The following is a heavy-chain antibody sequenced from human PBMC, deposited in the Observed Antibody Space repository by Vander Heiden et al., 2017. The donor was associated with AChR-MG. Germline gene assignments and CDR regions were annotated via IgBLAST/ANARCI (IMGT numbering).Heavy chain of an antibody. CDR1: GFIFSNNA. Sequence: QVQLVESGGGVVQPGRSLRLSCTASGFIFSNNAMHWVRQAPGKGLEWVAGISYDGVNKYYVDSVKGRFIISRDNSNNLLYLQINSLTAEETAVYYCARDRRRHSRVYYGMDVWCQGPTVTVSS. CDR3: ARDRRRHSRVYYGMDV. D-gene: IGHD6-13*01. CDR2: ISYDGVNK. J-gene: IGHJ6*02. V-gene: IGHV3-30-3*01.